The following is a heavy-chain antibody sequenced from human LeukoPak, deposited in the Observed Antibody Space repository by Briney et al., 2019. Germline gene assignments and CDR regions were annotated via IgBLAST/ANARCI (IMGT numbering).Heavy chain of an antibody. CDR1: GGSISSGGHS. CDR3: ARQEVRGVLLFYYGMDV. Sequence: SETLSLTCAVSGGSISSGGHSWSWIRQPPGKGLEWIGYIYHSGSTYYNPSLKSRVTISVDRSKNQFSLKLSSVTAADTAVYYCARQEVRGVLLFYYGMDVWGQGTTVTVSS. V-gene: IGHV4-30-2*01. D-gene: IGHD3-10*01. J-gene: IGHJ6*02. CDR2: IYHSGST.